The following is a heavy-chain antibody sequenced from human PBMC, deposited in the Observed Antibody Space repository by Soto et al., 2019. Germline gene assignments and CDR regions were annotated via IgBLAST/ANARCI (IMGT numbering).Heavy chain of an antibody. D-gene: IGHD4-17*01. Sequence: ASVKVSCKASGYTFTSYGISWVRQAPGQGLEWMGWISAYNGNTNYAQKLQGRVTMTTDTSTSTAYMELRSLRSDDTAVYYCARDGRQGTVTTYPIDYWGQGTLVTVSS. J-gene: IGHJ4*02. CDR1: GYTFTSYG. CDR2: ISAYNGNT. V-gene: IGHV1-18*01. CDR3: ARDGRQGTVTTYPIDY.